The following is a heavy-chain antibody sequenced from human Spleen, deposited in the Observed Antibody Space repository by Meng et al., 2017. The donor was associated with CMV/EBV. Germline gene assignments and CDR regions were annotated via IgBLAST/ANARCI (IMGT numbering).Heavy chain of an antibody. V-gene: IGHV3-30*04. J-gene: IGHJ3*01. D-gene: IGHD3-3*01. CDR1: GFTFSSYA. CDR3: AKSPLRSRFGVVIGVDAFDL. Sequence: GESLKISCAASGFTFSSYAMHWVRQAPGKGLEWVAVISYDGSNKYYADSVKGRFTISRDNSKNTLYLQMNSLRAEDTAVYYCAKSPLRSRFGVVIGVDAFDLWGQGTMVTVSS. CDR2: ISYDGSNK.